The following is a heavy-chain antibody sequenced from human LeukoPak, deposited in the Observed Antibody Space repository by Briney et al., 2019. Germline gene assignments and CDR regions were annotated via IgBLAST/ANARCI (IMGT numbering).Heavy chain of an antibody. J-gene: IGHJ4*02. CDR2: VYHGGSS. CDR3: ARRVGSSDCFDY. D-gene: IGHD6-6*01. CDR1: GYSISSGFY. V-gene: IGHV4-38-2*02. Sequence: SETLSLTCTVSGYSISSGFYWGWVRQPPGKGLEWIGNVYHGGSSYYNPSLKSRVTISVDTSKNQFSLNLYSVTAADTAVYYCARRVGSSDCFDYWGQGTLVTVSS.